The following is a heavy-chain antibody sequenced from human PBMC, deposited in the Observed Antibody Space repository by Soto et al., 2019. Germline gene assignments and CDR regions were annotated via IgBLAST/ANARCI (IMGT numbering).Heavy chain of an antibody. CDR3: ARQSGYSGYDSHPIIDY. CDR2: IYYSGST. D-gene: IGHD5-12*01. V-gene: IGHV4-39*01. Sequence: PSETLSLTCTVSGGSISSSSYYWGWIRQPPGKGLEWIGSIYYSGSTYYNPSLKSRVTISVDTSKNQFSLKLSSLTAADTAVYYCARQSGYSGYDSHPIIDYWGQGTLVTVSS. CDR1: GGSISSSSYY. J-gene: IGHJ4*02.